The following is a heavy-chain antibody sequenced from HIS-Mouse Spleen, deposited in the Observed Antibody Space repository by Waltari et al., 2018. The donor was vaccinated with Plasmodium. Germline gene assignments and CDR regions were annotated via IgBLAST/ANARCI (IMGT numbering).Heavy chain of an antibody. CDR2: IYYSGST. CDR1: GGSISSHY. V-gene: IGHV4-59*11. CDR3: ARGGYSSSSYYFDY. J-gene: IGHJ4*02. D-gene: IGHD6-6*01. Sequence: QVQLQESGPGLVQPSETLSLTCTASGGSISSHYWSWLRQPPGKGLEWIAYIYYSGSTNYNPSLKSRVTISVDTSKNQFSLKLSSVTAADTAVFYCARGGYSSSSYYFDYWGQGTLVTVSS.